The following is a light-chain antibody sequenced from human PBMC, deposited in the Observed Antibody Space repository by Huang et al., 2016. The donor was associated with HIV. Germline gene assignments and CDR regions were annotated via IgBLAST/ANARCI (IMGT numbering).Light chain of an antibody. V-gene: IGKV1-NL1*01. CDR2: AAS. CDR3: QQYYGTPYT. Sequence: DIQVTQSPSSLSASVGDRVTVTCRTSRGISDSLVWYQQKPGRATKLLVYAASRLESGVPSRFSGSGAVADFTLTINNLQPEDFATYYCQQYYGTPYTFGQGTKVEIK. J-gene: IGKJ2*01. CDR1: RGISDS.